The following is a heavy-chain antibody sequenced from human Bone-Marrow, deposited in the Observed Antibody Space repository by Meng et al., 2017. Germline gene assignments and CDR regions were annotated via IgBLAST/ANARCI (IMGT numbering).Heavy chain of an antibody. D-gene: IGHD2-21*02. Sequence: QLQLQESGSGLVKPSQTLSLTCAVSGGSISSGGYSWSWIRQPPGKGLEWIGYIYHSGSTYYNPSLKSRVTISVDRSKNQFFLKLSSVTAADTAVYYCARGYCGGDCYIPFDNWFDPWGQGTLVTVSS. CDR3: ARGYCGGDCYIPFDNWFDP. J-gene: IGHJ5*02. V-gene: IGHV4-30-2*01. CDR1: GGSISSGGYS. CDR2: IYHSGST.